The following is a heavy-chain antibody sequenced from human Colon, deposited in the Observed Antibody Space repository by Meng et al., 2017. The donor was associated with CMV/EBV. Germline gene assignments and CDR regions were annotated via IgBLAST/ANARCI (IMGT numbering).Heavy chain of an antibody. V-gene: IGHV3-48*03. J-gene: IGHJ4*02. CDR2: ISRGSSAI. D-gene: IGHD5-24*01. CDR1: GFTFSSYE. Sequence: GESLKISCAASGFTFSSYEMNWVRQAPGKGLEWVAYISRGSSAIYYADSVKGRFTISRDNAKNLLYLQMTSLRVEDSAVYYCARDQGRYTNYIYHWGQGTVVTVSS. CDR3: ARDQGRYTNYIYH.